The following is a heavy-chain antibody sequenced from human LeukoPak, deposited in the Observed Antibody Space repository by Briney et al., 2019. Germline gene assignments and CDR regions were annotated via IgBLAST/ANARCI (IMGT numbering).Heavy chain of an antibody. V-gene: IGHV3-30-3*01. CDR1: GFTFSSYA. CDR3: STTYYYDSSEGY. CDR2: ISYDGSNK. Sequence: GGSLRLSCAASGFTFSSYAMHWVRQAPGKGLEWVAVISYDGSNKYYADSVKGRFTISRDNSKNTLYLQMNSLKTEDTAVYYCSTTYYYDSSEGYWGQGTLVTVSS. D-gene: IGHD3-22*01. J-gene: IGHJ4*02.